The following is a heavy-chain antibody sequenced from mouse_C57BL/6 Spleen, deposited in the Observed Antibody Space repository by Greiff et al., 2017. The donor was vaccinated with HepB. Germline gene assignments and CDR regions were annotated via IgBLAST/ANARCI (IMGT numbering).Heavy chain of an antibody. CDR2: INPNNGGT. D-gene: IGHD2-5*01. Sequence: EVQLQQSGPELVKPGASVKISCKASGYTFTDYYMNWVKQSHGKSLEWIGDINPNNGGTSYNQKFKGKATLTVDKSSSTAYMELRSLTSEDSAVYYCARTLYSNYRTYYYAMDYWGQGTSVTVSS. J-gene: IGHJ4*01. CDR3: ARTLYSNYRTYYYAMDY. V-gene: IGHV1-26*01. CDR1: GYTFTDYY.